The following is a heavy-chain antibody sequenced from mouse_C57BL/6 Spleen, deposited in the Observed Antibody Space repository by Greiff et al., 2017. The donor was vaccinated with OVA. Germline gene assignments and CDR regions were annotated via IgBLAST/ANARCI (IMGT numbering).Heavy chain of an antibody. V-gene: IGHV3-6*01. CDR3: ARDPDYDYAMDY. CDR2: ISYDGSN. Sequence: EVKLMESGPGLVKPSQSLSLTCSVTGYSITSGYYWNWIRQFPGNKLEWMGYISYDGSNNYNPSLKNRISITRDTSKNQFFLKLNSVTTEDTATYYCARDPDYDYAMDYWGQGTSVTVSS. D-gene: IGHD2-4*01. CDR1: GYSITSGYY. J-gene: IGHJ4*01.